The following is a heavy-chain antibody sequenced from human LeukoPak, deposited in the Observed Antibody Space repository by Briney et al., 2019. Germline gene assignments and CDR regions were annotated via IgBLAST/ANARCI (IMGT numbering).Heavy chain of an antibody. V-gene: IGHV3-11*04. CDR2: ITGSGEIT. CDR1: GFTFSDYY. D-gene: IGHD2-21*01. Sequence: GGSLRLSCSASGFTFSDYYMSWIRQAPGKGLEWVGYITGSGEITSYGDSVKGRFTISRGNAKNSLYLQMNSLGVDDTALYYCARDYCGGPNCLNAQTLDSWGQGTLVTVSS. CDR3: ARDYCGGPNCLNAQTLDS. J-gene: IGHJ4*02.